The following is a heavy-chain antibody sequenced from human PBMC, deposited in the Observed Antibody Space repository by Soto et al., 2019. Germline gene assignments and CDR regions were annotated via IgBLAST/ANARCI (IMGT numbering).Heavy chain of an antibody. CDR1: GGSFSGYY. V-gene: IGHV4-34*01. Sequence: SETLSLTCAVYGGSFSGYYWSWIRQPPGKGLEWIGEINHSGSTNYNPSLKSRVTISVDTSKNQFSLKLSSVTAADTAVYYCARGTMVRGVIGYYYYGMDVWGQGTTVTVSS. J-gene: IGHJ6*02. CDR2: INHSGST. CDR3: ARGTMVRGVIGYYYYGMDV. D-gene: IGHD3-10*01.